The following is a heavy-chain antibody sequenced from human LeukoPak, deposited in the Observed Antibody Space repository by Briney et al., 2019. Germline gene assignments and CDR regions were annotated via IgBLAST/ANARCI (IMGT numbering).Heavy chain of an antibody. CDR1: GYTFTGYY. V-gene: IGHV1-2*02. CDR3: ARGNWNDEDAFDI. J-gene: IGHJ3*02. CDR2: INPNSGGT. Sequence: GASVKVSCKASGYTFTGYYMHWVRRAPGQGLEWMGWINPNSGGTNYAQKFQGRVTMTRDTSISTAYMELSRLRSDDTAVYYCARGNWNDEDAFDIWGQGTMVTVSS. D-gene: IGHD1-1*01.